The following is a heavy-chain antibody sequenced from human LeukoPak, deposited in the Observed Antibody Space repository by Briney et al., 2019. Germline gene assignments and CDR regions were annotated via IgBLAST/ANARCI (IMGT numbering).Heavy chain of an antibody. V-gene: IGHV1-69*05. CDR1: GGTFSSYA. CDR3: ASGVAAAEDY. D-gene: IGHD6-13*01. CDR2: IIPIFGTA. Sequence: GASVKVSCKASGGTFSSYAISWVRQAPGQGLEWMGRIIPIFGTANYAQKFQGRVTITTDESTSTAYMELSSLRSEDTAVYYCASGVAAAEDYWGQGTLVTVSS. J-gene: IGHJ4*02.